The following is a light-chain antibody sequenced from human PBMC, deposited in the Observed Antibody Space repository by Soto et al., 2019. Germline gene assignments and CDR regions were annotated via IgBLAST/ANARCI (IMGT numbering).Light chain of an antibody. CDR1: QSISSY. V-gene: IGKV1-39*01. J-gene: IGKJ1*01. CDR2: AAS. CDR3: QQSYSTPPWP. Sequence: DNQMTQSPSSLSASVGDRVTITCRASQSISSYLNWYQPKPGKAPKLLIYAASSLQSGGPSRFSGSGSGTDFTLTISSLQPEDFATYYCQQSYSTPPWPFGQGSKVDIK.